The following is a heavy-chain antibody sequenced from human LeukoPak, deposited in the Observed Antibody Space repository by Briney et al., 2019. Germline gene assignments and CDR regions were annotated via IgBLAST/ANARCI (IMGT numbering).Heavy chain of an antibody. CDR3: AYSYDSSGYYVY. CDR1: GGSFSGYY. J-gene: IGHJ4*02. Sequence: SETLSLTCAVYGGSFSGYYWSWIRQPPGKGLEWIGEINHSGSNNYNPSLKSRVTISVDTSKNQFSLELSSVTAADTAVYYYAYSYDSSGYYVYWGQGTLVTVSS. V-gene: IGHV4-34*01. D-gene: IGHD3-22*01. CDR2: INHSGSN.